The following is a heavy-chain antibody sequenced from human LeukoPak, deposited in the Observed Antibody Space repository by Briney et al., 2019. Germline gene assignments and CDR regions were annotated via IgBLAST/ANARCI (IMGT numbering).Heavy chain of an antibody. CDR1: GGSINNYY. J-gene: IGHJ4*02. CDR2: IYSSGST. CDR3: ARHDY. Sequence: PSETLSLTCTVSGGSINNYYWSWIRQPPGKGLEWIGYIYSSGSTNYNPSLESRVTISVDTSKNQFSLRLSSVTAADTAVYCARHDYWGQGSLVTVSS. V-gene: IGHV4-4*09.